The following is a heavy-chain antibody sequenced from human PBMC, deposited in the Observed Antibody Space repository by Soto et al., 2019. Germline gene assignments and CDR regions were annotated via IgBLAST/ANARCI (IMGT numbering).Heavy chain of an antibody. CDR1: GFTFSSYG. V-gene: IGHV3-33*01. CDR3: ARSHYGDSLYYYYYYMDV. CDR2: IWYDGSNK. J-gene: IGHJ6*03. D-gene: IGHD4-17*01. Sequence: GGSLRLSCAASGFTFSSYGMHWVRQAPGKGLEWVAVIWYDGSNKYYADSVKGRFTISRDNSKNTLYLHMNSLRAEDTDVYYCARSHYGDSLYYYYYYMDVWGKGTTVTVSS.